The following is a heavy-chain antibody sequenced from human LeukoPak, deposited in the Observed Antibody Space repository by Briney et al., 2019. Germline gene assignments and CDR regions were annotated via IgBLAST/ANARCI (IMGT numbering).Heavy chain of an antibody. CDR2: VNHDGTGT. CDR3: ASVFDS. CDR1: GW. J-gene: IGHJ4*02. Sequence: GGPLRLSCAASGWIHWFRQAPGKGLLWVSGVNHDGTGTYYADSAKGRFTISRDNDKNTVFMQMNSLSAEDTAVYYCASVFDSWGQGFLVTVSS. V-gene: IGHV3-74*01.